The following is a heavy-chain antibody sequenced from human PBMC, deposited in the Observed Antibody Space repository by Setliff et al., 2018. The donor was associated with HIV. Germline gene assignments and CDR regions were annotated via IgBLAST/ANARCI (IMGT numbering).Heavy chain of an antibody. CDR2: INPNSGGT. V-gene: IGHV1-2*02. CDR3: TRDPDYYDRSGYYPEYFQH. CDR1: GYTFTGYY. Sequence: ASVKVSCKASGYTFTGYYMHWVRQAPGRGLEWMGWINPNSGGTNYAQKFQGRVTMTRDTSISTAYMELSRLRSDDTAVYYCTRDPDYYDRSGYYPEYFQHWGQGTLVTVSS. J-gene: IGHJ1*01. D-gene: IGHD3-22*01.